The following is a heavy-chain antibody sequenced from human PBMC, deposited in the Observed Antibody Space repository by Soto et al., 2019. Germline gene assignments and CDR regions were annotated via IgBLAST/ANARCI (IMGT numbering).Heavy chain of an antibody. CDR2: ISGSGVST. Sequence: GGSLRLSCAASGFTFSSYAMSWVRQAPGKGLEWVSAISGSGVSTYYADSVKGRFTISRDNSKNTLYLQMNSLRAEDTDVYYGAKDATGYSSSWYYYYYGMDDWGQGTTVTVSS. CDR1: GFTFSSYA. J-gene: IGHJ6*02. V-gene: IGHV3-23*01. D-gene: IGHD6-13*01. CDR3: AKDATGYSSSWYYYYYGMDD.